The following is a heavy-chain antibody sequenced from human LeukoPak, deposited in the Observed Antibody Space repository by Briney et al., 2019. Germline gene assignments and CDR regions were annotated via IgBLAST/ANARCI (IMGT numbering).Heavy chain of an antibody. D-gene: IGHD2-2*02. CDR1: GFTFTSYA. V-gene: IGHV3-23*01. Sequence: PRGSLRLSCATSGFTFTSYAMNWVRQAPGKGLEWVAAITGNGVNTYYADSVKGRFTISSDPSKNTLFLQMHSLRADDTAVYYCAKPRADIPATVFDSWGQGALVTVSS. CDR3: AKPRADIPATVFDS. J-gene: IGHJ4*02. CDR2: ITGNGVNT.